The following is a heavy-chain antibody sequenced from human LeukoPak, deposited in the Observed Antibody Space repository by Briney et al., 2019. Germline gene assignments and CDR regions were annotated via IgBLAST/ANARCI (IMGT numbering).Heavy chain of an antibody. CDR3: ARDPGYAIYYFDY. CDR1: GFTFSSYA. J-gene: IGHJ4*02. CDR2: ISYDGSNK. D-gene: IGHD3-9*01. V-gene: IGHV3-30-3*01. Sequence: PGGSLRLSCAASGFTFSSYAMHWVRQAPGKGLEWVAVISYDGSNKYYADSVKGRFTISRDNSKNMLYLQMNSLRAEDTAVYYCARDPGYAIYYFDYWGQGTLVTVFS.